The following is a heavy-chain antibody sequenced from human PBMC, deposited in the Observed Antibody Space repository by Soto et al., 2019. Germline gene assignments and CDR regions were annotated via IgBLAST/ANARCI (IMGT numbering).Heavy chain of an antibody. CDR2: IWYDGSNK. CDR3: ASTYYGGNLFDAFDI. J-gene: IGHJ3*02. D-gene: IGHD4-17*01. V-gene: IGHV3-33*01. Sequence: QVQLVESGGGVVQPGRSLRLSCAASGFTFSSYGMHWVRQAPGKGLEWVAVIWYDGSNKYYADSVKGRFTISRDNSKNTLYLQMNSLRAEDTAVYYCASTYYGGNLFDAFDIWGQGTMVTVSS. CDR1: GFTFSSYG.